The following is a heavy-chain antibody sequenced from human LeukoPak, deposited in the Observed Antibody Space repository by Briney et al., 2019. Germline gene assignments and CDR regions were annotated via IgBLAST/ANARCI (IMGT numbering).Heavy chain of an antibody. J-gene: IGHJ4*02. Sequence: GRSLRLSCAASGFTVSSNYMSWVRQAPGKGLEWVSVIYSGGSTYYADSVKGRFTISRDSSKNTLYLQMNSLRAEDTAVYYCARDLLGYQLLNCWGQGTLVTVSS. D-gene: IGHD2-2*01. CDR3: ARDLLGYQLLNC. CDR2: IYSGGST. CDR1: GFTVSSNY. V-gene: IGHV3-66*01.